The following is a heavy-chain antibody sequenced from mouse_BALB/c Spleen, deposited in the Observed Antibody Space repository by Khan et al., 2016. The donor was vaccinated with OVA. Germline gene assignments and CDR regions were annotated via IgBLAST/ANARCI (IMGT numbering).Heavy chain of an antibody. CDR2: INPNNGDT. CDR3: TIGNYPYYAMDY. V-gene: IGHV1S81*02. D-gene: IGHD2-1*01. Sequence: QVQLQQSGAELVKPGASVKLSCKASGYTFTSYWIHWVKLRPGQGFEWIGEINPNNGDTNYSEKFKRKATLTVDKSSSTAYMQLSSLTSEDSAVYYCTIGNYPYYAMDYWGQGTSVTVSS. CDR1: GYTFTSYW. J-gene: IGHJ4*01.